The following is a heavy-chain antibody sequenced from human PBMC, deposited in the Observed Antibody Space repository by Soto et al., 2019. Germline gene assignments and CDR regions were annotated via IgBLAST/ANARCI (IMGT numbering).Heavy chain of an antibody. V-gene: IGHV3-23*01. CDR3: AKGDRLLIMTTVTRPGDY. CDR2: ISGSGGST. J-gene: IGHJ4*02. D-gene: IGHD4-17*01. CDR1: GFTFSSYA. Sequence: PGGSLRLSCAASGFTFSSYAMSWVRQAPGKGLEWVSAISGSGGSTYYADSVKGRFTISRDNSKNTLYLQMNSLRAEDTAVYYCAKGDRLLIMTTVTRPGDYWGQGTLVTVSS.